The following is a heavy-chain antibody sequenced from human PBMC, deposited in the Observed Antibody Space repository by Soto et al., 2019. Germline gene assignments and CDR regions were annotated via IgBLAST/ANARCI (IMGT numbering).Heavy chain of an antibody. CDR2: ISWNSGSI. V-gene: IGHV3-9*01. J-gene: IGHJ4*02. CDR3: AKVTFPYNSLSFFDY. Sequence: DVQLVESGGGLVQPGRSLRLSCAASGFTFDDYTMHWVRQAPGKGLEWVSGISWNSGSIGYADSVKGRFTISRDNAKNSLYLQMNSLRAEDTALYYCAKVTFPYNSLSFFDYWGQGTLVTVSS. CDR1: GFTFDDYT. D-gene: IGHD1-1*01.